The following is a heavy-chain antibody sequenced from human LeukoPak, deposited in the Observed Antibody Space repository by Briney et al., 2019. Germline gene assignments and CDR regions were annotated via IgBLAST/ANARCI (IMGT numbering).Heavy chain of an antibody. J-gene: IGHJ4*02. V-gene: IGHV4-59*01. CDR1: GGSISSYY. Sequence: SETLSLTCTVSGGSISSYYWSWIRQPPGKGLEWIGYIYYSGSTNYNPSLKSRVTISVDTSKNQFSLKLSSVTAADTAVYYCVRGGSSSGRIDYWGQGTLVTVSS. D-gene: IGHD6-6*01. CDR2: IYYSGST. CDR3: VRGGSSSGRIDY.